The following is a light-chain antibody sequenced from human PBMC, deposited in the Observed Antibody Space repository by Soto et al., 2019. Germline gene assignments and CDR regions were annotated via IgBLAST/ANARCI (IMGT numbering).Light chain of an antibody. CDR3: QQSYITPYT. J-gene: IGKJ2*01. CDR1: QHIAGY. Sequence: DIQMTQSPSSLSVSVGDRVTITCRASQHIAGYLNWYQQKPGKAPKLLIYGSSNLQSGVPTTFSGSGSGTDFTLTISSLQPEDFATYYCQQSYITPYTFGQGTKLEIK. CDR2: GSS. V-gene: IGKV1-39*01.